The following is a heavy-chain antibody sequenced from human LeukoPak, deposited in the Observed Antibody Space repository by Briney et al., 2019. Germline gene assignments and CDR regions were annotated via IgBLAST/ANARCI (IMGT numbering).Heavy chain of an antibody. Sequence: SQTLSLTCAISGDSVSSNSAAWNWIRQSPSRGLEWLGRTYYRSKWYNDYAVSVKSRITINPDTSKNQFSLQLNSVTPEDTAVYYCAVSYDYVWGSYRPGAFDYWGQGTLVTVSS. D-gene: IGHD3-16*02. CDR1: GDSVSSNSAA. V-gene: IGHV6-1*01. CDR2: TYYRSKWYN. J-gene: IGHJ4*02. CDR3: AVSYDYVWGSYRPGAFDY.